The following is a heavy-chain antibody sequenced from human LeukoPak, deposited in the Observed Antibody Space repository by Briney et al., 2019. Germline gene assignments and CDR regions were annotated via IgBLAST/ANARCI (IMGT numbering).Heavy chain of an antibody. V-gene: IGHV4-39*01. CDR3: HFMTKMDY. CDR2: VYSGGT. J-gene: IGHJ4*02. D-gene: IGHD3-16*01. CDR1: GGSISSTTYY. Sequence: PSETLSLTCTASGGSISSTTYYCNWIRQPPGKGPEWIGSVYSGGTSYNPSLKSRVTISVDTSKNQLSLKLSSVTASDTAVYYSHFMTKMDYWGQGTLVTVSS.